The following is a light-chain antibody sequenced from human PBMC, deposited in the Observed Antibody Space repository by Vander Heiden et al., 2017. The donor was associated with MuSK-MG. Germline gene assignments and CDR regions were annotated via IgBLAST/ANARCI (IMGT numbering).Light chain of an antibody. J-gene: IGLJ2*01. CDR1: KVGDKY. CDR3: QAWDSSTAV. Sequence: SYELTQPPSVSVSPGQTASITCSGDKVGDKYACWYQQKPCQSPVLVIYQDSKRPAGIPERFSRSNSVNSATLTIRGTQAMDDADYYCQAWDSSTAVFGGGTKLTVL. V-gene: IGLV3-1*01. CDR2: QDS.